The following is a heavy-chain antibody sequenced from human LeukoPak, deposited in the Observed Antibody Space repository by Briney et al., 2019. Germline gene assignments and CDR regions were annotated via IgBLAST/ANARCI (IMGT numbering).Heavy chain of an antibody. CDR3: ARDLSGNSFDI. Sequence: ASVKVSCKASGYIFTGYYTHWVRQAPGQGLEWMGSINPNSGATDCAQKFQGRVTMTRDTSISTSHMELSSLRFDDAAVYYCARDLSGNSFDIWGLGTMVTVSS. CDR2: INPNSGAT. V-gene: IGHV1-2*02. J-gene: IGHJ3*02. D-gene: IGHD1-26*01. CDR1: GYIFTGYY.